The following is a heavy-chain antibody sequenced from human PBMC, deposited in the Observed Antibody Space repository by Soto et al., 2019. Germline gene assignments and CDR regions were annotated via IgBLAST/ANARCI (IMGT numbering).Heavy chain of an antibody. CDR3: AKDIEAAAGPPDDFDI. J-gene: IGHJ3*02. Sequence: GGSLRLSCAASGFTFSSYAMSWVRQAPGKGLEWVSAISGSGGSTYYADSVKGRFTISRDNSKNTLYLQMNSLRAEDTAVYYCAKDIEAAAGPPDDFDIWGQGTMVTVSS. CDR2: ISGSGGST. CDR1: GFTFSSYA. V-gene: IGHV3-23*01. D-gene: IGHD6-13*01.